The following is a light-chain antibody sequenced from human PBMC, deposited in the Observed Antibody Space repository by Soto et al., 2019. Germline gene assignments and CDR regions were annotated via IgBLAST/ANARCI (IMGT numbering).Light chain of an antibody. J-gene: IGLJ3*02. CDR3: ETWDSDTRV. Sequence: HLVLTQSSSASASLGSSVKLTCTLSSGHSSYIIAWHQQQPGKAPRYLMKLEGSGSYNKGSGVPDRFSGSGSGADRYLTISNLQFEDEADYYCETWDSDTRVFGGGTQLIVL. CDR2: LEGSGSY. CDR1: SGHSSYI. V-gene: IGLV4-60*02.